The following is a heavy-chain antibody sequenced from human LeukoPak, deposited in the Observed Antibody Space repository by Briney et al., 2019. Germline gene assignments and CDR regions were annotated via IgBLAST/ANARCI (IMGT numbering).Heavy chain of an antibody. CDR3: ARDHYDYVWGSYRYTDFDY. CDR2: IIPIFGTA. V-gene: IGHV1-69*13. D-gene: IGHD3-16*02. J-gene: IGHJ4*02. Sequence: ASVKVSCKASGGTFSSYAISWVRQAPGQGLEWMGGIIPIFGTANYAQKFQGRVTITADESTSTAYMELSSLRSEDTAVYYCARDHYDYVWGSYRYTDFDYWGQGTLVTVSS. CDR1: GGTFSSYA.